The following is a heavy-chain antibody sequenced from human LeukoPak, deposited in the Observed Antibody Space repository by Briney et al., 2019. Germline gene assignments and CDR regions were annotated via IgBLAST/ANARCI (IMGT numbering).Heavy chain of an antibody. CDR2: INHSGST. CDR3: ARADYYDSSHYFDY. J-gene: IGHJ4*02. CDR1: GGSFSGYY. D-gene: IGHD3-22*01. V-gene: IGHV4-34*01. Sequence: PSETLSLTCAVYGGSFSGYYWSWIRQPPGKGLEWIGEINHSGSTNYNPSLKSRVTISVDTSKNQFSLKLSSVTAADTAVYYCARADYYDSSHYFDYWGQGTLVTVSS.